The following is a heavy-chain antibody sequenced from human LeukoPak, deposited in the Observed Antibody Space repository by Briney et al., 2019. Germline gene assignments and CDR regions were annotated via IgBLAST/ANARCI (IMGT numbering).Heavy chain of an antibody. J-gene: IGHJ4*02. CDR3: AKSIWSTRQFDY. D-gene: IGHD5/OR15-5a*01. V-gene: IGHV3-23*01. CDR1: GFTFSSYA. Sequence: GGSLRLSCAASGFTFSSYAMSWVRQAPGKGLEWVSAISGSGGSTYYADSVKGRFTISRDNSKNTLYLQMNSLKAEDTAVYYCAKSIWSTRQFDYWGQGTLVTVSS. CDR2: ISGSGGST.